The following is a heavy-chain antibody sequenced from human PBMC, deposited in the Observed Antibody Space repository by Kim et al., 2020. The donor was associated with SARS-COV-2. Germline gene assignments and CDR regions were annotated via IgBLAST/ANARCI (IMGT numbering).Heavy chain of an antibody. CDR2: IYYSGST. CDR3: ARQCRITFGGVIVTPFDY. Sequence: SETLSLTCTVSGGSISSSSYYWGWIRQPPGKGLEWIGSIYYSGSTYYNPSLKSRVTISVDTSKNQFSLKLSSVTAADTAVYYCARQCRITFGGVIVTPFDYWGQGTLVTVSS. J-gene: IGHJ4*02. D-gene: IGHD3-16*02. CDR1: GGSISSSSYY. V-gene: IGHV4-39*01.